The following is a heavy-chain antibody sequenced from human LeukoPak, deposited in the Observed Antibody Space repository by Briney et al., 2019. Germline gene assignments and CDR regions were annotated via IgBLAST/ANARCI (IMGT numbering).Heavy chain of an antibody. D-gene: IGHD5-18*01. CDR2: ITWNSGSI. V-gene: IGHV3-9*01. CDR1: GFTFDDYA. Sequence: GRSLRLSCAGSGFTFDDYAMHWVRQAPGKGLEWVSRITWNSGSIGYADSVKGRFTISRDNAKNSLYLQMNSLRDEDTALYYCPQDSSYGYVDYWGQETLVTVSS. CDR3: PQDSSYGYVDY. J-gene: IGHJ4*02.